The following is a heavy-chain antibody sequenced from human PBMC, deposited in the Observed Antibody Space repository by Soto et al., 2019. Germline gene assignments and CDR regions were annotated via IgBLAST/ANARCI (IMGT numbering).Heavy chain of an antibody. J-gene: IGHJ4*02. Sequence: QVQLVESGGSVVQPGRSLRLSCAASGFTFSSYGMHWVRQAPGKGLEWVAVIWYDGSNKYYADSVKGRFTISRDNSKNTLYLQMNSLRAEDTAVYYCARDSADYDSSGYYREPNPDYWGQGTLVTVSS. CDR3: ARDSADYDSSGYYREPNPDY. CDR2: IWYDGSNK. V-gene: IGHV3-33*01. CDR1: GFTFSSYG. D-gene: IGHD3-22*01.